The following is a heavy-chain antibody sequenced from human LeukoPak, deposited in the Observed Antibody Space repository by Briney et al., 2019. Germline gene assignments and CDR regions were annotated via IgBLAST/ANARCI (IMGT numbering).Heavy chain of an antibody. J-gene: IGHJ5*02. CDR3: ARVVRAAAVNWFDP. CDR1: GFSFSNYG. CDR2: ISYDGNNK. D-gene: IGHD6-13*01. Sequence: GRSLRLSCAASGFSFSNYGMHWVRQAPGKGLEWVAVISYDGNNKYYADSVKGRFTISRDNSKNTLYLQMNSLRAEDTAVYYCARVVRAAAVNWFDPWGQGTLVTVSS. V-gene: IGHV3-30*03.